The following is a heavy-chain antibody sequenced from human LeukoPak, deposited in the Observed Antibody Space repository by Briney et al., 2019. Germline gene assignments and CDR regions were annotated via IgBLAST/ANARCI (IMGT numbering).Heavy chain of an antibody. CDR3: ARAGGGPAPDY. V-gene: IGHV4-59*08. J-gene: IGHJ4*02. CDR2: IYYSGST. CDR1: GGSISSYY. D-gene: IGHD3-16*01. Sequence: SETLSLTCTVSGGSISSYYWSRIRQPPGKGLEWIGYIYYSGSTNYNPPLKSRVTISVDTSKNQFSLKLSSVTAADTAVYYCARAGGGPAPDYWGQGTLVTVSS.